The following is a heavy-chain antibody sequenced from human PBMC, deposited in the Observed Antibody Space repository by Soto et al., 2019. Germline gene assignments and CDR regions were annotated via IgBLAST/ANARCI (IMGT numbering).Heavy chain of an antibody. Sequence: EGQLLQSGGDLVQPGGSLRLSCAGSGLTLRSYAMTWIRQTPEKGLEWVSTISGRSAVPSYADSVNGRFTVPRDNSKNTRDLQMNSLRPDDTAIYYCAKGGPFTGRFDPWGQGTLVTVSA. J-gene: IGHJ5*02. V-gene: IGHV3-23*01. CDR1: GLTLRSYA. CDR3: AKGGPFTGRFDP. D-gene: IGHD3-10*01. CDR2: ISGRSAVP.